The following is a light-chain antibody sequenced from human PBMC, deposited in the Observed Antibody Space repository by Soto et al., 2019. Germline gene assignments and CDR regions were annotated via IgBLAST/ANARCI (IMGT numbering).Light chain of an antibody. J-gene: IGLJ2*01. V-gene: IGLV2-14*01. CDR3: SSYTRSSTLV. CDR1: SSDVGGYNY. Sequence: QSVLTQPASVSGSPGQSITISCTGTSSDVGGYNYVSWYQQHPGKAPKLMISEVSNRPSGVSNRFSGSKSGNTASLTISGLQAEDEADYYCSSYTRSSTLVFGGGTKLTVL. CDR2: EVS.